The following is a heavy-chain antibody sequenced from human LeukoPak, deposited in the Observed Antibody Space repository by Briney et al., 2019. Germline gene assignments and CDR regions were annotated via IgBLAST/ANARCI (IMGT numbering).Heavy chain of an antibody. CDR2: LYNGGST. CDR1: GGSISSDY. Sequence: SETLSLTCTVSGGSISSDYLSWIRQPAGKGLEWIGRLYNGGSTTYNPSLKSRITMSVDTSKNQFSLRLTSVTAADTAVYYCARPKGYCSSTSCPNWFDPWGQGTLVTVSS. V-gene: IGHV4-4*07. D-gene: IGHD2-2*01. CDR3: ARPKGYCSSTSCPNWFDP. J-gene: IGHJ5*02.